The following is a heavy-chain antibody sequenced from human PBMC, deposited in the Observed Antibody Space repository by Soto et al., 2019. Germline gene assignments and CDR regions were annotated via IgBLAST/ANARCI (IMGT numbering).Heavy chain of an antibody. CDR1: GYTFKSYG. D-gene: IGHD2-15*01. V-gene: IGHV1-18*01. CDR2: ISGYNGDT. Sequence: ASVKVSCKASGYTFKSYGISWVRQAPGQGLEWMGWISGYNGDTNYAQNLQGRVTMITDTSTTTAYMELRSLRSDDTAVYYCARDPRYCSGGSCYLGWLDPWGQGTLVTVSS. J-gene: IGHJ5*02. CDR3: ARDPRYCSGGSCYLGWLDP.